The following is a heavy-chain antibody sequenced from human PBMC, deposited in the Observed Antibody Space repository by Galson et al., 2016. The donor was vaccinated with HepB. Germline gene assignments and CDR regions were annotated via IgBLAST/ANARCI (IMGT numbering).Heavy chain of an antibody. V-gene: IGHV3-30*18. J-gene: IGHJ6*02. CDR3: AKVGFWEWSYMGPDDYNGMDV. D-gene: IGHD3-10*01. Sequence: SLRLSCAASGFTFGTYGMHWVRQAPGTGLEWVTFISYDGSHKDYADSVKGRFTISRDNSKNTLYLQMNSLRAEDTAVYYCAKVGFWEWSYMGPDDYNGMDVWGQGTTVTVSS. CDR1: GFTFGTYG. CDR2: ISYDGSHK.